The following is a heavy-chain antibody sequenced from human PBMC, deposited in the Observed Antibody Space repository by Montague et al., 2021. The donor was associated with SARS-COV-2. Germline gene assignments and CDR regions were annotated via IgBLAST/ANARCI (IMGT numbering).Heavy chain of an antibody. V-gene: IGHV2-70*01. CDR2: IDWGDDK. Sequence: PALVKPTQTLTLTCTFSGFSLSTSGMCVSWIRQPPGKALEWLTLIDWGDDKYYSTSLKTRLTISKDTSKNQVVLTMTNMDPVDTATYYCARSYGTTVVTRACDYWGQGTLVTVSS. CDR1: GFSLSTSGMC. D-gene: IGHD4-23*01. J-gene: IGHJ4*02. CDR3: ARSYGTTVVTRACDY.